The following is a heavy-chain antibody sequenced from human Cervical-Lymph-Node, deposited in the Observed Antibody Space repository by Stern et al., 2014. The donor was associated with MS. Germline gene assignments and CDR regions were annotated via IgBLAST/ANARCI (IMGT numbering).Heavy chain of an antibody. CDR2: IKSPGSAT. V-gene: IGHV1-46*03. Sequence: QVQLVQSGAEVKKPGASVKLSCKASGYTFTSYNMHWVRQAPGQGLEWVGFIKSPGSATIYAQSFQGRVSMTWDTSASTVYMELSSLRSEDTAVYFCVRSPFYFDSSGYYRNPTYFFDHWGQGTLVTVSS. CDR3: VRSPFYFDSSGYYRNPTYFFDH. J-gene: IGHJ4*02. D-gene: IGHD3-22*01. CDR1: GYTFTSYN.